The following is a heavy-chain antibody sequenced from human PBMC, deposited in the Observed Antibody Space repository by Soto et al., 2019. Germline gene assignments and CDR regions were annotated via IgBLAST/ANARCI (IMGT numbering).Heavy chain of an antibody. Sequence: PGGSLRLSCAASGFIFSTYGMNWFRQAPGKGPVWVSRINSDGNSTSYADSVKGRFTISRDNAKNTLYLQMNSLRAEDTAVYYCARGSNHFDYWGQGTLVTVST. CDR2: INSDGNST. D-gene: IGHD4-4*01. V-gene: IGHV3-74*01. J-gene: IGHJ4*02. CDR3: ARGSNHFDY. CDR1: GFIFSTYG.